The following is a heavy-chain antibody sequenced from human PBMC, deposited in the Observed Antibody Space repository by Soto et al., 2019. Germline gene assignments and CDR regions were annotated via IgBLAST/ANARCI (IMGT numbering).Heavy chain of an antibody. D-gene: IGHD4-4*01. Sequence: GGSLRLSCVASGFSFDDFGMTWVRQAPGKGLEWVSAISGNGGSTAYADSVKGRFTISRDNAKNSLYLQMNSLRDEDTAVYYCAREGSNRNWFDLWGQGTLVTVSS. CDR1: GFSFDDFG. V-gene: IGHV3-20*04. J-gene: IGHJ5*02. CDR3: AREGSNRNWFDL. CDR2: ISGNGGST.